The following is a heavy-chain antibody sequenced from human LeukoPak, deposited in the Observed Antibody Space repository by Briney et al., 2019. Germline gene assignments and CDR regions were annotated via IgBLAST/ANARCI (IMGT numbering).Heavy chain of an antibody. D-gene: IGHD3-16*01. CDR3: TKAKYYHFDY. CDR2: ISGSDDST. V-gene: IGHV3-23*01. Sequence: GGSLRLSCVASGFTFSSYGMSWVRQAPGKGLEWASAISGSDDSTYYADSVGGRFTISRDVSKNTLFLQMNSLRAEDTALYYCTKAKYYHFDYWGQGTLVTVSS. CDR1: GFTFSSYG. J-gene: IGHJ4*02.